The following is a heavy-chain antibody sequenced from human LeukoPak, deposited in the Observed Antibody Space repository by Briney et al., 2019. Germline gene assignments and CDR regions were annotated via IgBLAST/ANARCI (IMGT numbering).Heavy chain of an antibody. CDR1: GFTFSSYS. J-gene: IGHJ4*02. Sequence: GGSLRLSCAASGFTFSSYSMNWVRQAPGKGLEWVSYISSSSSTIYYADSVKGRFTISRDNAKNSLYLQMNSLRAEDTAVYYCARGPDYGDYDVDYWGQGTLVTVSS. D-gene: IGHD4-17*01. V-gene: IGHV3-48*04. CDR3: ARGPDYGDYDVDY. CDR2: ISSSSSTI.